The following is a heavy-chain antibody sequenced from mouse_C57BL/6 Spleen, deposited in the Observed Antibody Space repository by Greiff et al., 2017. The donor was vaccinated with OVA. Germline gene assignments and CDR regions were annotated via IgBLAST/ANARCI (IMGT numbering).Heavy chain of an antibody. CDR1: GYTFTSYW. V-gene: IGHV1-72*01. D-gene: IGHD2-4*01. CDR2: IDPNSGGT. CDR3: ARGAGYDYSYAMDY. J-gene: IGHJ4*01. Sequence: VQLQQPGAELVKPGDSVKLSCTASGYTFTSYWMHWVKQRPGRGLEWIGRIDPNSGGTKYNETFKSKATLTVDKPSSTAYMQLSSLTSEDSAVYYCARGAGYDYSYAMDYWGQGTSVTVSS.